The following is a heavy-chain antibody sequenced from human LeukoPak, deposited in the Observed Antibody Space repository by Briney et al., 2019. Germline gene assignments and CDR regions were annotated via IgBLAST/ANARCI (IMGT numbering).Heavy chain of an antibody. V-gene: IGHV3-7*01. CDR1: GGSFSGYY. D-gene: IGHD3-3*01. CDR3: ARQKREIAYYDFWSGYPGWGAFDI. Sequence: ETLSLTCAVYGGSFSGYYGSWIRQPPGKGLEWVANINRDGSDKHHLDSEEGRFIISRDNTKNSLYLQMNSLRAEDTAVYYCARQKREIAYYDFWSGYPGWGAFDIWGQGTMVTVSS. CDR2: INRDGSDK. J-gene: IGHJ3*02.